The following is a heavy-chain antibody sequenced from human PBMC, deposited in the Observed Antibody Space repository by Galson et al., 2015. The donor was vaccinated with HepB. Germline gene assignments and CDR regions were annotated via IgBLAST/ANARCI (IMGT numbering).Heavy chain of an antibody. Sequence: SVKVSCKASGYTFTSYAMHWVRQAPGQRLEWMGWINAGNGNTKYSQKFQGRVTITRDTSASTAYMELSSLRSEDTAVYYCARVTYGSGSDDYWGQGTLVTVSS. D-gene: IGHD3-10*01. CDR2: INAGNGNT. V-gene: IGHV1-3*01. J-gene: IGHJ4*02. CDR3: ARVTYGSGSDDY. CDR1: GYTFTSYA.